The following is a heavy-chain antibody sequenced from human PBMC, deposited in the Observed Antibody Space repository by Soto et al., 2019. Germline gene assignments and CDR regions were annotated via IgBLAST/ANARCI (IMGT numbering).Heavy chain of an antibody. D-gene: IGHD6-13*01. CDR3: ARDVSPASSSLYLDAFDI. V-gene: IGHV3-7*05. CDR2: INRDGSKK. Sequence: EVQLEESGGDLVQPGGSLRLSCAASGFTLSAHWMTWVRQAPGKGLEWVANINRDGSKKSYLDSVRGRFTISRDNVGNSLYLQMDSLRADDTALYYCARDVSPASSSLYLDAFDIWVQGTMVTVSS. J-gene: IGHJ3*02. CDR1: GFTLSAHW.